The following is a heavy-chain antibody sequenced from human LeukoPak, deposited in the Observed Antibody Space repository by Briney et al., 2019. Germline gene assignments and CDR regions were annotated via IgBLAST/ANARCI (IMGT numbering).Heavy chain of an antibody. J-gene: IGHJ4*02. V-gene: IGHV3-48*01. Sequence: PGGSLRLSCAASGFTFSDYSMNWVRQAPGKGLEWISYIGIDSGNTNYAHSVKGRFTISGAKAKNSLYLQMNSLRVEDAAVYCCARDYKYAFDNWGQGTLVTVSS. CDR1: GFTFSDYS. D-gene: IGHD5-24*01. CDR3: ARDYKYAFDN. CDR2: IGIDSGNT.